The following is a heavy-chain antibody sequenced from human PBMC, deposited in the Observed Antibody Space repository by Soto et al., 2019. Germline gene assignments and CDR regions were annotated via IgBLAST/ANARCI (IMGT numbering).Heavy chain of an antibody. Sequence: QVQLVESGGGVVSLGRPLELSWEASGFTFITYAMNWFRQAPGKGLEWVAVISFDEKIQYYADSVKGRFTISRDNSKNTMSLQMDSLRPEDTAVYYCAKVAERSMITFGGVIADWGQGTLVTVSS. D-gene: IGHD3-16*02. CDR2: ISFDEKIQ. CDR1: GFTFITYA. CDR3: AKVAERSMITFGGVIAD. V-gene: IGHV3-30*04. J-gene: IGHJ4*02.